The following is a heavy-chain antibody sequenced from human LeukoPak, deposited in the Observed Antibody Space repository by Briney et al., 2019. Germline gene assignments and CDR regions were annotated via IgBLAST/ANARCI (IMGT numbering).Heavy chain of an antibody. V-gene: IGHV1-24*01. CDR2: FDPEDGET. Sequence: GASVKVSCKVSGYTLTELSMHWVRQAPGKGLEWMGGFDPEDGETIYAQKFQGRVTMTEDTSTDTAYMELSSLRSEDTAVYYCATIVGATFGDRRFDYWGQGTLVTVSS. CDR1: GYTLTELS. J-gene: IGHJ4*02. D-gene: IGHD1-26*01. CDR3: ATIVGATFGDRRFDY.